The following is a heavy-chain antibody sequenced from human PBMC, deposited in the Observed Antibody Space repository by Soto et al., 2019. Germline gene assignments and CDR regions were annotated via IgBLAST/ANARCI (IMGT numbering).Heavy chain of an antibody. J-gene: IGHJ5*02. CDR2: IYHTGTT. D-gene: IGHD3-16*01. CDR1: GGSISTSNW. V-gene: IGHV4-4*02. CDR3: ARGIRTWGEYVHNSFDP. Sequence: QVQLQESGPGLVKPSETLSLTCAVSGGSISTSNWWSWVRQPPEKGLDWIGEIYHTGTTNYNPSFKGRVAIAVETSKNHLSLKLSSVTAADTAVYYCARGIRTWGEYVHNSFDPWGQGTLVTVSS.